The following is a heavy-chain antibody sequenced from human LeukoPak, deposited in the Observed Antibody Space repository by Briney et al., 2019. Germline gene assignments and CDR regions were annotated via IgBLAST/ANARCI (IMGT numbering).Heavy chain of an antibody. CDR1: GFTFSSYG. CDR3: AKNDYGDYLPGDY. CDR2: IRYDGSNK. V-gene: IGHV3-30*02. Sequence: PGGSLRLSCAASGFTFSSYGMHWVRQAPGKGLEWVAFIRYDGSNKYYVDSVKGRFTISRDNSKNTLYLQMNSLRAEDTAVYYCAKNDYGDYLPGDYWGQGTLVTVSP. D-gene: IGHD4-17*01. J-gene: IGHJ4*02.